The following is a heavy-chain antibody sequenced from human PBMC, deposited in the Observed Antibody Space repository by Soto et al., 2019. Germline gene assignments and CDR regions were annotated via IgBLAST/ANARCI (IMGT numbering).Heavy chain of an antibody. V-gene: IGHV4-39*01. J-gene: IGHJ6*01. CDR1: GAAQRGSRDC. D-gene: IGHD2-2*01. Sequence: ERLCRTAAIGGAAQRGSRDCGVWLRPVPGKKIKWIGSIYYSGSTYYNPSLKSRVTISVDTSKNQFSLKLSSVTAADTAVFYFVRRDPPSTTYYGMD. CDR2: IYYSGST. CDR3: VRRDPPSTTYYGMD.